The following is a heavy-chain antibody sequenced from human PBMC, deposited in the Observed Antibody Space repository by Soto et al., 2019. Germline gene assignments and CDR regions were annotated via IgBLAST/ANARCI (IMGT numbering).Heavy chain of an antibody. V-gene: IGHV3-23*01. Sequence: EVQLLESGGGLVQPGGSLRLSCAASGFTFSSYVMSWVRQAPGKGLEWVSAISGSGGSTYYADSVKGRFTISRDNSKNTLYLQMNSLRAEDTAVYYCAKAGRSATVTTFYYYYGMDVWGQGTTVTVSS. CDR3: AKAGRSATVTTFYYYYGMDV. CDR1: GFTFSSYV. J-gene: IGHJ6*02. D-gene: IGHD4-17*01. CDR2: ISGSGGST.